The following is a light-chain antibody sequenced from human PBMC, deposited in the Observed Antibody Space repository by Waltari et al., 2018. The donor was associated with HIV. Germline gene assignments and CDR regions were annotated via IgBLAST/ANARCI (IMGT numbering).Light chain of an antibody. CDR1: QSLLHSNGYNY. V-gene: IGKV2-28*01. J-gene: IGKJ5*01. CDR2: LGS. Sequence: IVMTQSPLSLPVTPGEPASISCRSSQSLLHSNGYNYLHWYLQKPGQSPQVLMYLGSSRASGVPDRFSGSGSGTDFTLKINRVEAEDVGLYYCMQALQTPITFGQGTRLEIK. CDR3: MQALQTPIT.